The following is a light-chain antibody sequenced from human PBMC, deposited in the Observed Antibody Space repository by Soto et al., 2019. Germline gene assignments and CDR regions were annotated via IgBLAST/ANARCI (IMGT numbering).Light chain of an antibody. CDR2: EVN. CDR1: NGDVGSYDL. CDR3: CSYAGSNSLI. V-gene: IGLV2-23*02. J-gene: IGLJ2*01. Sequence: QSALTQPASVSGSPGQSITISCTGTNGDVGSYDLVSWYQRYPGEAPKLIIYEVNKRPSGISNRFSDSKSGNTASLTISGLQAEDEAEYDCCSYAGSNSLIFGGGTKLTVL.